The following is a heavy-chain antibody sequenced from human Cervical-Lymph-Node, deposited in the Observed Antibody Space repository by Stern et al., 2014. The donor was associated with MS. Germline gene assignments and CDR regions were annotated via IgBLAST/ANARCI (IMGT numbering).Heavy chain of an antibody. J-gene: IGHJ4*02. D-gene: IGHD6-19*01. CDR2: IDWDDVK. V-gene: IGHV2-70*01. Sequence: ESGPALVKPTQTLTLTCTFSGFSLSTSGMCVSWIRQPPGKALEWLELIDWDDVKYYNTSLKTRLTISKDTSKNQVVLTMTNMDPVDTATYYCARTGAIAVAGTEYYFDYWGQGTLVTVSS. CDR3: ARTGAIAVAGTEYYFDY. CDR1: GFSLSTSGMC.